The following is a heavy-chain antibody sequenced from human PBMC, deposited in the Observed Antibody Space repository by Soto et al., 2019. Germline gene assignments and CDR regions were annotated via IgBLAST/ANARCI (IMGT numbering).Heavy chain of an antibody. J-gene: IGHJ4*02. D-gene: IGHD2-21*02. CDR2: IYYSANT. CDR1: GGSISSSSYY. V-gene: IGHV4-30-4*01. CDR3: ARGPCGGDCYPPDS. Sequence: SETLSLTCTVSGGSISSSSYYWTWIRQPPGKGLEFIGYIYYSANTYYNPSLKSRVTISVDTSKNHLSLKLSSVTAADTAVYYCARGPCGGDCYPPDSWGQGTLVTVSS.